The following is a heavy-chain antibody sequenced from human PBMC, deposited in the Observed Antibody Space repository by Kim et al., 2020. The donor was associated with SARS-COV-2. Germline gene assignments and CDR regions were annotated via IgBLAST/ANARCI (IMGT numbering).Heavy chain of an antibody. V-gene: IGHV4-39*07. Sequence: SETLSLTCTVSGGSISSSSYYWGWIRQPPGKGLEWIGSIYYSGSTYYNPSLKSRVTISVDTSKNQFSLKLSSVTAADTAVYYCARDFPSSVVVTAIRWFDPWSQGTLVTVSS. CDR2: IYYSGST. CDR3: ARDFPSSVVVTAIRWFDP. D-gene: IGHD2-21*02. J-gene: IGHJ5*02. CDR1: GGSISSSSYY.